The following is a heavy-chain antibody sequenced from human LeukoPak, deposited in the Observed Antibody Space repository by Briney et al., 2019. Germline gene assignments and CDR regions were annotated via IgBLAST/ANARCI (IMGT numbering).Heavy chain of an antibody. CDR2: IYYSGST. Sequence: SETLSLTCTVSGGSISSSSYYWGWIRQPPGKGLEWIGSIYYSGSTYYNPSLKSRVTISVDTSKNQFSLKLSSVTAADTAVYYCARQRGAVSYWGPGTLVTVSS. V-gene: IGHV4-39*01. D-gene: IGHD1-26*01. CDR3: ARQRGAVSY. CDR1: GGSISSSSYY. J-gene: IGHJ4*02.